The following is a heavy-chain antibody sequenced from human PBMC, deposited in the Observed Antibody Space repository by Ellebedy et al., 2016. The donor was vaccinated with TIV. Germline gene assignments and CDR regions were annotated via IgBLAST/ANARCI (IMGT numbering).Heavy chain of an antibody. D-gene: IGHD6-13*01. Sequence: AASVKVSCKASGYTFSDYDFVWVRQAPGQGLEWLGWINIYNGNSNYAQKFQGRFSMTTDKSTSTAYMELRSLISDDTAVYFCAREGGAAAGKFNFDLWGQGTLVTVSS. V-gene: IGHV1-18*01. CDR2: INIYNGNS. CDR3: AREGGAAAGKFNFDL. J-gene: IGHJ4*02. CDR1: GYTFSDYD.